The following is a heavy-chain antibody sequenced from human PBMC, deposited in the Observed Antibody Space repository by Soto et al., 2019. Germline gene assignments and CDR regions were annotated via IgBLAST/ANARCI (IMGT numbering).Heavy chain of an antibody. V-gene: IGHV3-21*01. Sequence: GGSLRLSCAASGFTFSSYSMNWVRQAPGKGLEWVSSISSSSSYIYYADSVKGRFTISRDNAKNSLYLQMNSLRAEDTAVYYCARAYCGGDCYSVLDAFDIWGQGTMVTASS. CDR3: ARAYCGGDCYSVLDAFDI. J-gene: IGHJ3*02. CDR1: GFTFSSYS. D-gene: IGHD2-21*02. CDR2: ISSSSSYI.